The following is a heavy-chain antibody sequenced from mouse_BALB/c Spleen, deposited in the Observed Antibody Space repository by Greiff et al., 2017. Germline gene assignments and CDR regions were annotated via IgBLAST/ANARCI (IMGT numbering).Heavy chain of an antibody. D-gene: IGHD2-4*01. Sequence: EVMLVESGGDLVKPGGSLKLSCAASGFTFSSYGMSWVRQTPDKRLEWVATISSGGSYTYYPDSVKGRFTISRDNAKNTLYLQMSSLKSEDTAMYYCARQENYDYDGYAMDYWGQGTSVTVSS. CDR2: ISSGGSYT. V-gene: IGHV5-6*01. CDR1: GFTFSSYG. CDR3: ARQENYDYDGYAMDY. J-gene: IGHJ4*01.